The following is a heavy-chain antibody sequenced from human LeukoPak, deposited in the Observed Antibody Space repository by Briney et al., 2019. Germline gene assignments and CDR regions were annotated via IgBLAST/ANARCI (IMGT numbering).Heavy chain of an antibody. CDR1: GFTFDDYA. Sequence: SLKISCAASGFTFDDYAMHWGRQAPGKGLEWVSGIGWNSGSICYADSVKGRFTISRDNAKNSLYLQMNSLRAEDMALYYCAKADGATSPLFDYWGQGTLVTVSS. CDR2: IGWNSGSI. CDR3: AKADGATSPLFDY. V-gene: IGHV3-9*03. J-gene: IGHJ4*02. D-gene: IGHD1-26*01.